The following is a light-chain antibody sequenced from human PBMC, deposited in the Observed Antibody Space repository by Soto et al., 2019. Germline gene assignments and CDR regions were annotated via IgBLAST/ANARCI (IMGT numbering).Light chain of an antibody. CDR3: QQRNLWPPIT. V-gene: IGKV3-11*01. CDR2: DAS. J-gene: IGKJ5*01. Sequence: EVVLTQSPATLSLSPGERATLSCRASQSIRTSLAWYQQKPGQAPRLLIFDASNRANGVPSRFGGSGSGTDFTLTINSVAPEVFVVYYWQQRNLWPPITFGQGTRLEIK. CDR1: QSIRTS.